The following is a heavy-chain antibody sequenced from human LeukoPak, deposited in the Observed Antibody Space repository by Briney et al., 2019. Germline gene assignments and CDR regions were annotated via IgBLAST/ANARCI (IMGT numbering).Heavy chain of an antibody. V-gene: IGHV3-33*01. CDR1: GFTFSNYG. CDR2: IWYDGSNE. CDR3: ARTMMTATVDY. Sequence: GRSPRLSCAASGFTFSNYGMQWVRQAPGKGLEWVAVIWYDGSNEDYADSVKGRFTISRDNSKNTLYLQMNSLRAEDTAVYYCARTMMTATVDYWGQGTLVTVSS. J-gene: IGHJ4*02. D-gene: IGHD3-22*01.